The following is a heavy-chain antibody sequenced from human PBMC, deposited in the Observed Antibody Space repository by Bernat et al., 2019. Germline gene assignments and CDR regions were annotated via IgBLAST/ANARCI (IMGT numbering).Heavy chain of an antibody. Sequence: EVQLVESGGGLIQPGGSLRLSCAASGFTVSSNYMSWVRQAPGKGLEWVSVIYSGGSTYYADSVKGRFTISRDNSKNTLYLQMNSLRAEDTAVYYCAGDRGYSYGYIGFDYWGQGTLVTVSS. J-gene: IGHJ4*02. CDR1: GFTVSSNY. CDR2: IYSGGST. V-gene: IGHV3-53*01. D-gene: IGHD5-18*01. CDR3: AGDRGYSYGYIGFDY.